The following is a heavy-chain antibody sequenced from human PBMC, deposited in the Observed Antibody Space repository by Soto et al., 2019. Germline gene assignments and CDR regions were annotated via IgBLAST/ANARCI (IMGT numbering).Heavy chain of an antibody. Sequence: GGSLRLSCAASGFTFSSYGMHWVRQAPGKGLEWVAVISYDGSNKYYADSVKGRFTISRDNSKNTLYLQVNSLRAEDTTVYYCAKVIAAASIDYWGQGTLVTVSS. CDR1: GFTFSSYG. CDR3: AKVIAAASIDY. CDR2: ISYDGSNK. J-gene: IGHJ4*02. D-gene: IGHD6-13*01. V-gene: IGHV3-30*18.